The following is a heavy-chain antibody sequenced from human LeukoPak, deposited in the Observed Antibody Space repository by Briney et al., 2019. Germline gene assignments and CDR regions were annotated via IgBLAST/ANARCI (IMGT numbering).Heavy chain of an antibody. CDR2: ISYDGSNK. V-gene: IGHV3-30*01. CDR3: ARGIRYSSSSGRNY. J-gene: IGHJ4*02. D-gene: IGHD6-6*01. CDR1: GFTFSSYA. Sequence: PGGSLRLSCAASGFTFSSYAMHWVRQAPGNGLEWVAVISYDGSNKYYADSVKGRFTISRDNSKNTLYLQMNSLRAEDTAVYYCARGIRYSSSSGRNYWGQGTLVTVSS.